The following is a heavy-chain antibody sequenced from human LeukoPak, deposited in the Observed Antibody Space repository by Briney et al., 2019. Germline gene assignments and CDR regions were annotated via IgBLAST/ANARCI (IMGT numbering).Heavy chain of an antibody. CDR2: IYYSGST. D-gene: IGHD2-2*02. CDR3: ARHVSHRYCSSTSCYNDY. V-gene: IGHV4-39*01. Sequence: SETLSLTCTVSGGSISSSSYSWGWIRQPPGKGLEWIGSIYYSGSTYYNPSLKSRVTISVDTSKNQFSLKLSSVTAADTAVYYCARHVSHRYCSSTSCYNDYWGQGTLVTVSS. CDR1: GGSISSSSYS. J-gene: IGHJ4*02.